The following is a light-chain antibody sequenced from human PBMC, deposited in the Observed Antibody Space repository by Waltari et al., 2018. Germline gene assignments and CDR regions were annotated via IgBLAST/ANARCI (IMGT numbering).Light chain of an antibody. CDR3: QQYEGYST. J-gene: IGKJ2*01. Sequence: DIQMTQPPPTLSASVGARVTITCRASQSVYSWLAWHQQKPGKAPKHLIYKASTLKSGVPSRFSGSGSGTEFTLTISSLQPDDFATYYCQQYEGYSTFGQGTKLEIK. CDR1: QSVYSW. V-gene: IGKV1-5*03. CDR2: KAS.